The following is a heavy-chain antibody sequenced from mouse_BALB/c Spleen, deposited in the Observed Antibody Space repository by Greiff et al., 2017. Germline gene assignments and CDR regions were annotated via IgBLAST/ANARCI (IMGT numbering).Heavy chain of an antibody. Sequence: VQLQQSGAELVRSGASVKLSCTASGFNIKDYYMHWVKQRPEQGLEWIGWIDPENGDTENAPKFQGKATMTADTSSNTAYLQLSSLTSEDTAVYYCNAGSSLDDWGQGTTLTVSS. J-gene: IGHJ2*01. V-gene: IGHV14-4*02. CDR3: NAGSSLDD. CDR1: GFNIKDYY. CDR2: IDPENGDT. D-gene: IGHD1-1*01.